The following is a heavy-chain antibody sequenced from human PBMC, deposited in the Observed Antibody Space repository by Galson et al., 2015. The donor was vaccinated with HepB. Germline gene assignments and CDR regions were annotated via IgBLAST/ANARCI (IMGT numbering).Heavy chain of an antibody. J-gene: IGHJ2*01. CDR3: AREAPAAYWYFDL. V-gene: IGHV3-30*04. Sequence: SLRLSCAASGFTFSSYAMRWVRQAPGKGLEWVAVISYDGSNKYYADSVKGRFTISRDNSKNTLYLQMNSLRAEDTAVYYCAREAPAAYWYFDLWGRGTLVTVSS. D-gene: IGHD2-2*01. CDR2: ISYDGSNK. CDR1: GFTFSSYA.